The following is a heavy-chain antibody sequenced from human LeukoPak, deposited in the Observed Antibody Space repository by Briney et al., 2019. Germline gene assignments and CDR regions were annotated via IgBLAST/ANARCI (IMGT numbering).Heavy chain of an antibody. Sequence: SETLSLTCTVSGYSISSDYYWGWIRQPPGKGLEWIGNIYHSGSTYYNPSPSLKSRVTISVDTSKSQFSLKLSSVTAADTAVYYCARLPTMTFFDYWGQGTLVTVSS. CDR1: GYSISSDYY. CDR3: ARLPTMTFFDY. V-gene: IGHV4-38-2*02. CDR2: IYHSGST. J-gene: IGHJ4*02. D-gene: IGHD1-1*01.